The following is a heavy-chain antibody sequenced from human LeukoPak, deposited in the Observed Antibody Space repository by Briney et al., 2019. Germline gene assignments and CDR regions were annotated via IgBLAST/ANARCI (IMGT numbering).Heavy chain of an antibody. V-gene: IGHV1-18*01. CDR2: ISAYNGNT. CDR3: ARDSTVTTPFDI. J-gene: IGHJ3*02. CDR1: GYTFTSYG. Sequence: ASVKVSCKASGYTFTSYGISWVRQAPGQGLEWMGWISAYNGNTNYAQKLQGRVTMTADIFTSTAYMELRSLRSDDTAVYYCARDSTVTTPFDIWGQGTMVTVSS. D-gene: IGHD4-17*01.